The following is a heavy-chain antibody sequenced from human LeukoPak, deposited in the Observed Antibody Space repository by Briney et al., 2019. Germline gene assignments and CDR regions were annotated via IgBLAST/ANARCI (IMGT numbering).Heavy chain of an antibody. J-gene: IGHJ4*02. Sequence: ASVKVSCKASGYTFTDYYIHWVRQAPGQGLEWMGWIKPNSGGTNSAQIFQGRVTMTSDTSIRTAYMELSRLRSDDTAIYYCARLVSYSSSWVDYWGPGTLVTVSS. V-gene: IGHV1-2*02. CDR2: IKPNSGGT. CDR3: ARLVSYSSSWVDY. D-gene: IGHD6-13*01. CDR1: GYTFTDYY.